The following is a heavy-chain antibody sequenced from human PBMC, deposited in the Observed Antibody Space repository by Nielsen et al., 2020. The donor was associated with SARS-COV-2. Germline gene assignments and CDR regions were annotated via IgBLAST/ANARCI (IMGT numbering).Heavy chain of an antibody. CDR1: GFTFSDYY. CDR3: ARCFGDYYWYFDL. Sequence: GESLRLSCAASGFTFSDYYMSWIRQAPGKGLEWVSYISSSSSYTNYADSVKGRFTISRDNAKNSLYLQMNSLRAEDTAVYYCARCFGDYYWYFDLWGRGTLVTVSS. CDR2: ISSSSSYT. D-gene: IGHD4-17*01. V-gene: IGHV3-11*03. J-gene: IGHJ2*01.